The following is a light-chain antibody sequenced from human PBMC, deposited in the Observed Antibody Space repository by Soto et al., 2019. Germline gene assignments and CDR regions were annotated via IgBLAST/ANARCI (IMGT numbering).Light chain of an antibody. V-gene: IGKV3-20*01. CDR2: GAS. Sequence: EIVLTQSPGTLSLSPGERATLSCRASQSVSSSYLAWYQQKPGQAPRLLIYGASSRATGIPDRFSGSGSGTDFTLTIRSLEPEDFAVYSCQQYGSSPWTFRQGTKVEIK. CDR3: QQYGSSPWT. CDR1: QSVSSSY. J-gene: IGKJ1*01.